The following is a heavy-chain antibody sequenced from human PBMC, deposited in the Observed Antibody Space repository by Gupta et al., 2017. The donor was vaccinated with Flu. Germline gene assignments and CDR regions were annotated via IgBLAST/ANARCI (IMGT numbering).Heavy chain of an antibody. J-gene: IGHJ4*02. CDR3: GRVVYCSTTSCYWGDY. D-gene: IGHD2-2*01. Sequence: EVQLVESGGGLVQPGRSLRLSCTASGFTFGDYAMSWFRQAPGKGLEWVGFIRSKAYGGTSEYAASVKGRFTISRDDSKSITYLEMNSLKTEDTAVYYCGRVVYCSTTSCYWGDYWGQGALVTVSS. V-gene: IGHV3-49*03. CDR1: GFTFGDYA. CDR2: IRSKAYGGTS.